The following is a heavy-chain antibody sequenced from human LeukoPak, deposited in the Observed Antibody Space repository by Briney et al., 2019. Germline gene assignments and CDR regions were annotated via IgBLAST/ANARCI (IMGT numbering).Heavy chain of an antibody. V-gene: IGHV3-74*01. Sequence: PGGSLRLSCTASGFSLNKHWMHWVRQAPGGGLVWVSRIDPDGVGSDSADSVRGRFTISRDNARNTLYLQMESLSAEDTAVYYCARPPDSLANAYDVWGKGTMVTVSS. D-gene: IGHD3-22*01. CDR3: ARPPDSLANAYDV. CDR2: IDPDGVGS. J-gene: IGHJ3*01. CDR1: GFSLNKHW.